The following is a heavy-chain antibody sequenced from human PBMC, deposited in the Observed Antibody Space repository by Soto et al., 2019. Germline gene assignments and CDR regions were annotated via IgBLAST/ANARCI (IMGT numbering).Heavy chain of an antibody. CDR2: IYHSGST. J-gene: IGHJ5*02. Sequence: QLQLQESGSGLVKPSQTLSLTCAVSGGSISSGGYSWSWIRQPPGKGLEWIGYIYHSGSTYYNPSLKSRVTISVDRSKNQFSLKLSSVTAADTAVYYCARGGDYYGSGSYFVWFDPCGQGTLVTVSS. CDR1: GGSISSGGYS. D-gene: IGHD3-10*01. V-gene: IGHV4-30-2*01. CDR3: ARGGDYYGSGSYFVWFDP.